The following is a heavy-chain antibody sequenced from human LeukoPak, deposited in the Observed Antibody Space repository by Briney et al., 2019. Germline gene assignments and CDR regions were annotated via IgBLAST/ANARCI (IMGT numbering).Heavy chain of an antibody. CDR2: IKSKTDGGTT. Sequence: GGSLRLSCAASGFTFSNAWMSWVRQAPGKGLEWVGRIKSKTDGGTTDYAAPVKGRFTISRDDSKNTLYLQMNSLKTEDTAVYYCTTDLFPSMVRGVLLWGQGTLVTVSS. CDR1: GFTFSNAW. D-gene: IGHD3-10*01. CDR3: TTDLFPSMVRGVLL. J-gene: IGHJ4*02. V-gene: IGHV3-15*01.